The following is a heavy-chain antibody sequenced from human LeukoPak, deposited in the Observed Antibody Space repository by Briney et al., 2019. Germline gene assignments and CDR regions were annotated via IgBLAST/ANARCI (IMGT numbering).Heavy chain of an antibody. CDR3: ARGSIGGYTSGGAFDI. CDR1: GGSISNSGYY. CDR2: IYYSGST. Sequence: SETLSLTCTVSGGSISNSGYYWAWIRQPPGKGLDWIGSIYYSGSTYYNSSLKSRVTISGDTSKNQFSVKLSSVTAADSAVYYCARGSIGGYTSGGAFDIWGQGTMVTVSS. J-gene: IGHJ3*02. D-gene: IGHD5-18*01. V-gene: IGHV4-39*07.